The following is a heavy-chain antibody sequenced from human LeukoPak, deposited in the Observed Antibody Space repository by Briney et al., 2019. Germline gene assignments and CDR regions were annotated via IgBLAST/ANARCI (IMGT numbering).Heavy chain of an antibody. J-gene: IGHJ4*02. Sequence: GGSLRLSCEASGFTFGTFWMSWVRQAPGKGLEWVANINQGGSQKNYVDSVRGRFTIDRDDAKNSLYLRMNSLRAEDTAMYFCVRDKGGWNPFDYWGQGTLVTVSS. D-gene: IGHD6-19*01. CDR3: VRDKGGWNPFDY. CDR2: INQGGSQK. V-gene: IGHV3-7*03. CDR1: GFTFGTFW.